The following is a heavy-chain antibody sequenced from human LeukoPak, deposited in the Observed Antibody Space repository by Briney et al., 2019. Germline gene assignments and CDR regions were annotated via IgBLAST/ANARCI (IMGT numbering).Heavy chain of an antibody. Sequence: PGGSLRLSCAASGFTFSRYDMHWVRQATGKGLEWVSAIGTAGDTYYPGSVKGRFTISRDNAKNSLYLQMNSLRAEDTAVYYCARDPETYYDFWSGYYNYYYYGMDVWGQGTTVTVSS. J-gene: IGHJ6*02. V-gene: IGHV3-13*04. CDR2: IGTAGDT. CDR1: GFTFSRYD. CDR3: ARDPETYYDFWSGYYNYYYYGMDV. D-gene: IGHD3-3*01.